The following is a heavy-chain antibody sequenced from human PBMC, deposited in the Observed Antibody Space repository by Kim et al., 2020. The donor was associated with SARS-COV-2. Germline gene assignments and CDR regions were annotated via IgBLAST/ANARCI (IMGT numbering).Heavy chain of an antibody. CDR1: GGSISTSTYS. D-gene: IGHD2-15*01. Sequence: SETLSLTCSVSGGSISTSTYSWGWLRQPPGKGREGIRNINYRGTTYYNLSLKSRVAMSVDTSKNPFSLTLNSVTAAAAAIYDCAGPRVVASSVDSWGQGT. CDR3: AGPRVVASSVDS. V-gene: IGHV4-39*01. J-gene: IGHJ4*02. CDR2: INYRGTT.